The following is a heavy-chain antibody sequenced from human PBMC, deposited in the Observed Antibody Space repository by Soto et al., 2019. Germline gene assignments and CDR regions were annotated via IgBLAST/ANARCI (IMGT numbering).Heavy chain of an antibody. J-gene: IGHJ4*02. D-gene: IGHD2-15*01. Sequence: GESLKISCKGSGYSFTNYWISWVRQMPGKGLEWMGRIDPSDSYTNYSPSFQGHVTMTRDTSTSTVYMELSSLRSEDTAVYYCARDETPDGSGGSLSPSGYWGQGTLVTVSS. CDR2: IDPSDSYT. V-gene: IGHV5-10-1*01. CDR3: ARDETPDGSGGSLSPSGY. CDR1: GYSFTNYW.